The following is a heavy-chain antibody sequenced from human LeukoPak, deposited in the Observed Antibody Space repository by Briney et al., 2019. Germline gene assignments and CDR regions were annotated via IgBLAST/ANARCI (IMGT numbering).Heavy chain of an antibody. J-gene: IGHJ4*02. CDR3: ARANYDILTGYPLPIFDY. D-gene: IGHD3-9*01. Sequence: SETLSLTCTVSGGSISSYYWSWIRQPAGKGLEWIGRIYTSGSTNYNPSLKSRVPMSVDTSKNQFSLKLSSVTAADTAVYYCARANYDILTGYPLPIFDYWGQGTLVTVSS. V-gene: IGHV4-4*07. CDR1: GGSISSYY. CDR2: IYTSGST.